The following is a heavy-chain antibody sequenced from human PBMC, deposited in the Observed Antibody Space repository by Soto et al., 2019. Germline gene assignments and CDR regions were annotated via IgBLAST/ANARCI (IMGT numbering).Heavy chain of an antibody. CDR3: ARDKGRQQLGGNYYYRTDV. J-gene: IGHJ6*02. V-gene: IGHV1-69*12. D-gene: IGHD3-3*02. CDR2: IIPVFRAP. Sequence: QVHLVQSGAEVKKPGSSVKVSCKVSGGTFNTYAISWVRQAPGQGLEWMGGIIPVFRAPDYAQKFQGRVTITADESARTAYMELNGLRSEDTAVYYCARDKGRQQLGGNYYYRTDVWGQGTSVTVSS. CDR1: GGTFNTYA.